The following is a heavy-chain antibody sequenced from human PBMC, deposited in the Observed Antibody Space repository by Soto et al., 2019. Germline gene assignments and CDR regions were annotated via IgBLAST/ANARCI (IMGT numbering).Heavy chain of an antibody. D-gene: IGHD3-10*01. CDR1: GFSLSTTGVG. Sequence: QITLKESGPTLVRPTQTLTLTCTFSGFSLSTTGVGVGWIRQPPGKALEWLALIYWDDDKRYSTSLKGRLTMTKDTSINEVLLTMTNMDPVDTATYYWAQRLRDYGLGRGRANYFDPWGQGTLVTVSS. CDR3: AQRLRDYGLGRGRANYFDP. V-gene: IGHV2-5*02. J-gene: IGHJ5*02. CDR2: IYWDDDK.